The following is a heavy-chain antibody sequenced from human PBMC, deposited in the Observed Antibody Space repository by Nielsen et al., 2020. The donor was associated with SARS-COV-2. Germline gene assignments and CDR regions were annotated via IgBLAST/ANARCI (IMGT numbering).Heavy chain of an antibody. J-gene: IGHJ6*02. D-gene: IGHD6-13*01. V-gene: IGHV3-21*01. CDR3: ARDQDAGTGYYYGMDV. CDR2: ISSSSSYI. CDR1: GFTFSSYS. Sequence: ESLKISCAASGFTFSSYSMNWVRQAPGKGLEWVSSISSSSSYIYYADSVKGRFTISRDNAKNSLYLQMNSLRAEDTAVYYCARDQDAGTGYYYGMDVWGQGTTVTVSS.